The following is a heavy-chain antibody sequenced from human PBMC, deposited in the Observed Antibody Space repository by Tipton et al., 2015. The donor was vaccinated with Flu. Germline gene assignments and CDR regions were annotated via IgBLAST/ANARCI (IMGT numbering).Heavy chain of an antibody. J-gene: IGHJ4*02. CDR2: IYTDDST. CDR1: GFTIRNTF. Sequence: VQLVQSGGGLIQPGGSLRLSCAASGFTIRNTFMGWVRQAPGKGLKWVSIIYTDDSTYYADSVKGRFTISRDTSKNTVYLQMNSLTVDDTALYYCVRGTAANSADNWGQGTLVTVSS. CDR3: VRGTAANSADN. V-gene: IGHV3-53*01. D-gene: IGHD4-23*01.